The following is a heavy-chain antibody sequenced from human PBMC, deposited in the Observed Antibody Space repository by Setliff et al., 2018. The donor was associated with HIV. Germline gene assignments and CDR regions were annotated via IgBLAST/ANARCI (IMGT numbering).Heavy chain of an antibody. CDR3: ARHVIGVVMLYSWDAFDY. CDR2: ISHGGRS. D-gene: IGHD3-16*01. J-gene: IGHJ4*02. CDR1: NGSFSEYY. V-gene: IGHV4-34*01. Sequence: PSETLSLTCAVYNGSFSEYYWTWVRQPPGKELEWIGEISHGGRSTYNPSLKSRVAISVDTSKNQFSLKLNSVTAADTATYYCARHVIGVVMLYSWDAFDYWGRGTLVTVSS.